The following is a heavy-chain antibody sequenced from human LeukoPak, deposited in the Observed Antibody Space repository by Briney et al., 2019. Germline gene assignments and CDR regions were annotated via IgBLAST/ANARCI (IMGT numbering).Heavy chain of an antibody. CDR3: VSFYETS. CDR1: GNYW. V-gene: IGHV3-74*01. Sequence: PGGSLRLSCAASGNYWMHWVRQAPGKGLVWVSHVNSDGSWTSHADSVKGRFTISKDNAKNTVYLQMNNLRTEDTAVYYCVSFYETSWGRGTLVTVSS. CDR2: VNSDGSWT. J-gene: IGHJ4*02. D-gene: IGHD2-2*01.